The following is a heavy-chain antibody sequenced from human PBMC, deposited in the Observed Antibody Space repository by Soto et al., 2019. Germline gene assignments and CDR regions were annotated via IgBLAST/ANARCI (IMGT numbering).Heavy chain of an antibody. CDR3: ARGSGLWNS. CDR1: GGSISGYY. CDR2: VRYSGAT. Sequence: SETLSLTCTVSGGSISGYYWNWIRQPPGKGLEWIGSVRYSGATNYNPSLKSRVTISVDTSKNQFSLKLTSVTAADPAVYYCARGSGLWNSWGQGTRVSVSS. V-gene: IGHV4-59*01. J-gene: IGHJ4*02. D-gene: IGHD3-10*01.